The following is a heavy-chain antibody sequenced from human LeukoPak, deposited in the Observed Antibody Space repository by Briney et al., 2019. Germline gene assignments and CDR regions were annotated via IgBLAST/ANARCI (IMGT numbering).Heavy chain of an antibody. CDR1: GFIFNTYA. J-gene: IGHJ6*02. CDR2: ISESGDTI. D-gene: IGHD3-9*01. V-gene: IGHV3-48*02. Sequence: GGSLRLSCAASGFIFNTYAMNWVRQAPGKGLEWVSHISESGDTIYYADSVKGRFTISRDNAKNSLDLQMNSLRDEDTAVYYCARAPTYDDILTGFMDVWGRGTTVTVSS. CDR3: ARAPTYDDILTGFMDV.